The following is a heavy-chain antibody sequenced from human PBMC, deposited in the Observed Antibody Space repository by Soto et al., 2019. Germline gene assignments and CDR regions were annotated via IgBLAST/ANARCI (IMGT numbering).Heavy chain of an antibody. J-gene: IGHJ3*02. V-gene: IGHV1-24*01. CDR3: ATDQSCSGGGCYSDAFDI. CDR2: FDPEDGET. D-gene: IGHD2-15*01. CDR1: GYTLTELS. Sequence: QVQLVQSGAEVKKPGASVKVSCKVSGYTLTELSMHWVRQAPGKGLEWMGGFDPEDGETIYAQKFQGRVTMTEDTSTDTAYMELSSLRSEDTAVYYCATDQSCSGGGCYSDAFDIWGQGTMVTVSS.